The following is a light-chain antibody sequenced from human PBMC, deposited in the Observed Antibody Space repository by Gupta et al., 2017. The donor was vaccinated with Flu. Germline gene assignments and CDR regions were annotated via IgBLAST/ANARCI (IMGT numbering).Light chain of an antibody. CDR3: QQDHNIRLT. CDR2: DVS. V-gene: IGKV1-33*01. CDR1: QDTRNF. J-gene: IGKJ4*01. Sequence: DIQMTQSPSSLSASLGDRVTITCQASQDTRNFLNWYQQKPGKAPKVVIYDVSNLETGVPSRFSGSGYGTDFTLTISSRQPEDIGTYYCQQDHNIRLTFGGGTKVEIK.